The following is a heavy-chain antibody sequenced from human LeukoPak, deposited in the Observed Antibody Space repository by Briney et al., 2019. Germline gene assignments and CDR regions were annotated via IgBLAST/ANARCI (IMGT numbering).Heavy chain of an antibody. CDR1: VGSISSGSHY. CDR2: IYISGST. Sequence: PSETLSLTCTLSVGSISSGSHYWSWIRQPAGKGLEWLGRIYISGSTNYNPSLESRVTISVDTSKNQFSLKLSSVTAADTAVYYCARMTPGDYFQYWGQGTLVTVSS. CDR3: ARMTPGDYFQY. V-gene: IGHV4-61*02. J-gene: IGHJ4*02.